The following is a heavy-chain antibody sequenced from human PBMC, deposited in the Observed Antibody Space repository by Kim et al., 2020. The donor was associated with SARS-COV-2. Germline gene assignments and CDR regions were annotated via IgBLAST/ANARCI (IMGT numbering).Heavy chain of an antibody. Sequence: GGSLRLSCAASGFNFSSFAAHWVRQAPGKGLEWVAVISYDGSNKYYADFVKGRFTISRDNSRNTLYLQMNFLRLEDTAVYYCTRGTKWFGELSWDVPVDYWGQGTLVTVSS. CDR1: GFNFSSFA. J-gene: IGHJ4*02. CDR2: ISYDGSNK. D-gene: IGHD3-10*01. V-gene: IGHV3-30*04. CDR3: TRGTKWFGELSWDVPVDY.